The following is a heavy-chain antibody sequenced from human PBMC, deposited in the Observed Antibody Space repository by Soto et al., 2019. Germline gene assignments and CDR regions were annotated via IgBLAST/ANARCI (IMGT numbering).Heavy chain of an antibody. CDR2: IYYSGST. V-gene: IGHV4-39*01. Sequence: PSETLSLTCTVSGGSISSSSYYWGWIRQPPGKGLEWIGSIYYSGSTYYNPSLKSRVTISVDTSKNQFSLKLSSVTAADTAVYYCARCGSGSYYTTYYYYYMDVWGKGTTVTVSS. CDR1: GGSISSSSYY. CDR3: ARCGSGSYYTTYYYYYMDV. J-gene: IGHJ6*03. D-gene: IGHD3-10*01.